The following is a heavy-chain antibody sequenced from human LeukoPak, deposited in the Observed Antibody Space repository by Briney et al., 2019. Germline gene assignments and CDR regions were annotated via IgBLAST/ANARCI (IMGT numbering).Heavy chain of an antibody. V-gene: IGHV4-39*07. D-gene: IGHD3-22*01. CDR1: GGSISSSSYY. J-gene: IGHJ5*02. CDR2: IYYSGST. CDR3: ARGAYYYDSSGCYYWFDP. Sequence: SETLSLTCTVSGGSISSSSYYWGWIRQPPGKGLEWIGSIYYSGSTYYNPSLKSRVTISVDTSKNQFSLKLSSVTAADTAVYYCARGAYYYDSSGCYYWFDPWGQGTLVTVSS.